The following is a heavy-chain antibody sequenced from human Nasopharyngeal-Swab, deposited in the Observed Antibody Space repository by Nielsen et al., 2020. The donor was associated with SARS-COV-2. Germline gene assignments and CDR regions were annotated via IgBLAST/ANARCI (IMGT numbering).Heavy chain of an antibody. CDR2: INPSGGSI. V-gene: IGHV1-46*01. Sequence: WVRQAPGQGLEWMGMINPSGGSISGGTTIYAQKFRGRVTVTRDTSTSTVYMELSSLRSEDTAVYFCARVSPVRNYLDYWDQGTLVTVSS. J-gene: IGHJ4*02. CDR3: ARVSPVRNYLDY.